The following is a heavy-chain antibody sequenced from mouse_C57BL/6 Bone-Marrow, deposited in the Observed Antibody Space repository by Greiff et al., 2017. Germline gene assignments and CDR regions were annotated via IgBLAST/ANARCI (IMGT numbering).Heavy chain of an antibody. J-gene: IGHJ2*01. V-gene: IGHV1-54*01. CDR1: GYAFTNYL. Sequence: VQLQQSGAELVRPGTSVKVSCKASGYAFTNYLIEWVKQRPGQGLEWIGVINPGSGGTNYNEKFKGKATLTADKSSSTAYMQLSSLTSEDSAVYFCARAGHYFDHWGQGTTLTVSS. CDR3: ARAGHYFDH. CDR2: INPGSGGT.